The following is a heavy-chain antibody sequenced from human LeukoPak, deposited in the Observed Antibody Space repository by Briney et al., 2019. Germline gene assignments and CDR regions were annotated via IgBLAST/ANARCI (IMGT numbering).Heavy chain of an antibody. V-gene: IGHV4-34*01. Sequence: SETLSLTCAVYGGSFSGYYWSWIRQPPGKGLEWIGEINHSGSTNYNPSLKSRVTISVDTSKNQFSLMLSSVTAADTAVYYCARQGNWNDFDSWGQGTLVTVSS. CDR2: INHSGST. CDR1: GGSFSGYY. J-gene: IGHJ4*02. CDR3: ARQGNWNDFDS. D-gene: IGHD1-20*01.